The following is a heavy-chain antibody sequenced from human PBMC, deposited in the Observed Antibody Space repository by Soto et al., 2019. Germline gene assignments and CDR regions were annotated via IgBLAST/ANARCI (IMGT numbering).Heavy chain of an antibody. J-gene: IGHJ5*02. D-gene: IGHD3-10*01. CDR1: GFTFSSYG. V-gene: IGHV3-23*01. CDR2: IRGSADSA. Sequence: GGSLRLSCAASGFTFSSYGMSWVRQAPRKGLEWASTIRGSADSANYADSVKGRFTISRDNSKNMLYLQMNSLRADDTAVYYCAKHLWFGESVFDPWGQGTLVTVSS. CDR3: AKHLWFGESVFDP.